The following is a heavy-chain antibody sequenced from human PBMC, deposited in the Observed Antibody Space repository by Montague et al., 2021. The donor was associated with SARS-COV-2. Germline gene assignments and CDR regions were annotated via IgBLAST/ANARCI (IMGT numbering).Heavy chain of an antibody. CDR3: ARVNSSGWYGYYYSGMDV. V-gene: IGHV4-4*02. D-gene: IGHD6-19*01. J-gene: IGHJ6*02. CDR1: GGSISSSNW. CDR2: SYHSGST. Sequence: SETLSLTCAVSGGSISSSNWWRCVRHPPRKGRVWFGESYHSGSTNYNPPPNRRVTISVDKSKNQFSLKLSSVTAADTAVYYCARVNSSGWYGYYYSGMDVWGQGTTVTVSS.